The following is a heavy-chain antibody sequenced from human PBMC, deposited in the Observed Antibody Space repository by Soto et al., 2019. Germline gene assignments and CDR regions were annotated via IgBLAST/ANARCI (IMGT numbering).Heavy chain of an antibody. J-gene: IGHJ5*02. Sequence: EVQLLESGGGLVQPGGSLRLSCAASGFTFSSYAMSWVRQAPGKGLEWVSAISGSGGSTYYADSVKGRFTISRDNSKNTLYLQMNSLRAEDTAVYYCAKDWLSTREAEGFINWFDPWGQGTLVTVSS. CDR2: ISGSGGST. V-gene: IGHV3-23*01. CDR1: GFTFSSYA. D-gene: IGHD1-26*01. CDR3: AKDWLSTREAEGFINWFDP.